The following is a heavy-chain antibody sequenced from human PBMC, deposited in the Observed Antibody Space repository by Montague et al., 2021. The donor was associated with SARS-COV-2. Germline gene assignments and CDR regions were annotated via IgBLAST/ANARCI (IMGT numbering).Heavy chain of an antibody. J-gene: IGHJ4*02. CDR3: ARSYYDILTAYYTPFDY. CDR1: GFSLSTSGMR. CDR2: XDWGDDK. Sequence: PALVTPTQTLTLTCTFSGFSLSTSGMRASWIRQPPGKALEWLARXDWGDDKFYSTSLKTRLTISKDTSKNQVVLTMTNMDPVDTATYYCARSYYDILTAYYTPFDYWGQGTLVTVSS. D-gene: IGHD3-9*01. V-gene: IGHV2-70*04.